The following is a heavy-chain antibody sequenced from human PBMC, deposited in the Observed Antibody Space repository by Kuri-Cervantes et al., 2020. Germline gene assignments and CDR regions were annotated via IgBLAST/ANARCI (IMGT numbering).Heavy chain of an antibody. J-gene: IGHJ4*02. V-gene: IGHV1-18*01. D-gene: IGHD3-22*01. CDR3: ARDWYYDSSGSLSG. CDR2: ISAYNGNT. CDR1: GYTFTSYG. Sequence: GGSLRLSCKASGYTFTSYGNSWVRQAPGQGLEWMGWISAYNGNTNYAQKLQGRVTMTTDTSTSTAYMELRSLRSDDTAVYYCARDWYYDSSGSLSGWGQGTLVTVSS.